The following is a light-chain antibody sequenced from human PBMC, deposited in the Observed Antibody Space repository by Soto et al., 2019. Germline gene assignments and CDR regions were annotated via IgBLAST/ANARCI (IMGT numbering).Light chain of an antibody. CDR1: SSNIGNNY. V-gene: IGLV1-51*01. Sequence: QSVLTQPPSVSAAPGQKVTISCSGSSSNIGNNYVSWYQQLPGTAPKLLIYDINKRPSGIPDRFSGSKSGTSATLGITGLQTGDEANYYCGTWDSSLSAGVFGGGTKVTVL. CDR3: GTWDSSLSAGV. J-gene: IGLJ2*01. CDR2: DIN.